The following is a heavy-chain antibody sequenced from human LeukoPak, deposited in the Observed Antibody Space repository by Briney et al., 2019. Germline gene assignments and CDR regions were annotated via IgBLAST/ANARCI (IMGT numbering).Heavy chain of an antibody. V-gene: IGHV3-21*04. Sequence: PGGSLRLSCAASGFTFSSYSMNWVRQAPGKGLEWVSSISSSSSYIYYADSVKGRFTISRDNSKNTLYLQMNSLRAEDTAVYYCAKDRWLGRYYYYYGMDVWGQGTTVTVSS. CDR1: GFTFSSYS. J-gene: IGHJ6*02. CDR2: ISSSSSYI. CDR3: AKDRWLGRYYYYYGMDV. D-gene: IGHD6-19*01.